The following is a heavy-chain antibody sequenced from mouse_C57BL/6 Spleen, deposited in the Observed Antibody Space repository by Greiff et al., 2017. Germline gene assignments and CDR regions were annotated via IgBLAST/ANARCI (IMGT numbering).Heavy chain of an antibody. D-gene: IGHD1-1*01. J-gene: IGHJ2*01. CDR1: GYTFTDYE. V-gene: IGHV1-15*01. CDR2: IDPETGGT. Sequence: QVQLQQSGAELVRPGASVTLSCKASGYTFTDYEMHWVKQTPVHGLEWIGAIDPETGGTAYNQKFKGKAILTADKSSSTAYMELRSLTSEDSAVYYCTRWGTTVAFDYWGQGTTLTVSS. CDR3: TRWGTTVAFDY.